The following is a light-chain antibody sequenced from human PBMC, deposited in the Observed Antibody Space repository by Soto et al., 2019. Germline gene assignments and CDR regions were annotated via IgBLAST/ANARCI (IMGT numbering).Light chain of an antibody. J-gene: IGKJ1*01. CDR2: DVS. CDR3: QKRSNWPRK. Sequence: IVLTPSPATFSFSPVKISTLSCMASQNISNYLIWYQQKPGQAPRLLIYDVSNRATGIPARFSGSGSGTDFTLTISSLEPEDFAVYYCQKRSNWPRKCGQGNKVAIK. V-gene: IGKV3-11*01. CDR1: QNISNY.